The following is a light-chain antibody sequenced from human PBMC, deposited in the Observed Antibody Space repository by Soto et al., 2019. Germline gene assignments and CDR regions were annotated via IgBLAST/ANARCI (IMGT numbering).Light chain of an antibody. J-gene: IGLJ1*01. CDR1: RSNIGDNT. V-gene: IGLV1-44*01. CDR2: SDN. Sequence: QPVLTQPPSASGTPGQRVTISCSGSRSNIGDNTVNWYQQLPGTAPKLLIYSDNQRPSGVPDRFSGSRSGTSASLAISGLQSEDEADYYCAAWDDSLASLVFGTGTKVTVL. CDR3: AAWDDSLASLV.